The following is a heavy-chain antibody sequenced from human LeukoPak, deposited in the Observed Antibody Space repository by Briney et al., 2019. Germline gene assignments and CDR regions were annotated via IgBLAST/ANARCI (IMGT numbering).Heavy chain of an antibody. CDR1: GGSISSYY. J-gene: IGHJ4*02. CDR3: ARGVYIAAAQYGY. CDR2: IYYSGTT. Sequence: PSETLSLTCTVSGGSISSYYWSWIRQPPGKGLEWIGYIYYSGTTNYSPSLKSRVTISVDTSKNQFSLRLSSVTAADTAVYYCARGVYIAAAQYGYWGQGTLVTVSP. D-gene: IGHD6-13*01. V-gene: IGHV4-59*01.